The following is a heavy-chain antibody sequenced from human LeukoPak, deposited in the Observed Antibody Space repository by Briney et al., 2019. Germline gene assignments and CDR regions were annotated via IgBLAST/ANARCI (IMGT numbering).Heavy chain of an antibody. CDR1: GFTFSTLG. CDR3: VKEDKDTYYFDY. CDR2: ISSEGSQR. Sequence: PGGSLRLSCAASGFTFSTLGMHWVRQAPGKGPEWLTIISSEGSQRHFADSVKGRFTISRDNSKNMLHLQMNSLRAEDTAVYYCVKEDKDTYYFDYWGQGTLVTVSS. V-gene: IGHV3-30*18. J-gene: IGHJ4*02.